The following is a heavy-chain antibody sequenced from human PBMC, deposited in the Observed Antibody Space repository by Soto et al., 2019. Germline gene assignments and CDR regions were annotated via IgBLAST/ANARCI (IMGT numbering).Heavy chain of an antibody. CDR3: ARGPATAYFDAFDM. J-gene: IGHJ3*02. Sequence: SETLSLTCTVSGGSISSEYWSWIRQPPGKGLEWIGYIYYSGNTNYNPSLKSRVTISVDTSKNQFSLDPSSVTAADTAMYYCARGPATAYFDAFDMWGQGTMVTV. CDR1: GGSISSEY. V-gene: IGHV4-59*01. D-gene: IGHD1-26*01. CDR2: IYYSGNT.